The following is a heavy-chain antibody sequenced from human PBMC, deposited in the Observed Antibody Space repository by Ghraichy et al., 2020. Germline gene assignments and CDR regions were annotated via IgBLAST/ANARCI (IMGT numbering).Heavy chain of an antibody. V-gene: IGHV3-73*01. D-gene: IGHD6-13*01. J-gene: IGHJ4*02. Sequence: GESLNISCAASGFTFSGSAMHWVRQASGKGLEWVGRIRSKANSYATAYAASVKGRFTISRDDSKNTAYLQMNSLKTEDTAVYYCTRHEGVAAAGNHAPDDYWGQGTLVTVSS. CDR1: GFTFSGSA. CDR2: IRSKANSYAT. CDR3: TRHEGVAAAGNHAPDDY.